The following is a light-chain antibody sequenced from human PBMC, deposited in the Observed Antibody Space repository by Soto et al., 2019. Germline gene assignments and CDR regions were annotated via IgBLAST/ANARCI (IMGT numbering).Light chain of an antibody. CDR1: ILAKKY. CDR2: KNS. J-gene: IGLJ3*02. V-gene: IGLV3-27*01. Sequence: SYELTQPSSVSVSPGQTARITCAGDILAKKYARWFQQKPGQAPVLVIYKNSERPSGIPERFSGSSSGTTVTLTISGAQVEEEADYSCYSAADNNRVFGGGTKLTVL. CDR3: YSAADNNRV.